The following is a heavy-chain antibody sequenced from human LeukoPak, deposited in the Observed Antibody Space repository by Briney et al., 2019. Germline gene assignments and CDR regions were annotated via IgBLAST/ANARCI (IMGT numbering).Heavy chain of an antibody. CDR2: IVVGSGNT. CDR1: GFTFTRSA. CDR3: AAVGSFDY. Sequence: APVKVSCKASGFTFTRSAVQWVRQARGQRLEWIGWIVVGSGNTNYTQKFQERVTITRDMSTSTAYMELSRLRSEDTAVYYCAAVGSFDYWGQGTLVTVSS. J-gene: IGHJ4*02. D-gene: IGHD3-10*01. V-gene: IGHV1-58*01.